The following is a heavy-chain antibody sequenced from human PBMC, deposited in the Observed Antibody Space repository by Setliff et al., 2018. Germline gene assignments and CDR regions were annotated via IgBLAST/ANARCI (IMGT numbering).Heavy chain of an antibody. Sequence: GGSLRLSCAASGFTFSGDWMSWVRQAPGKGLEWVANIKQDGSEKYYVDSVKGRFNISRDNAKNSLYLQMNSLRAEDTAVYYCARGATVVIYYYMDVWGKGTTVTVSS. V-gene: IGHV3-7*01. CDR2: IKQDGSEK. CDR3: ARGATVVIYYYMDV. D-gene: IGHD4-17*01. J-gene: IGHJ6*03. CDR1: GFTFSGDW.